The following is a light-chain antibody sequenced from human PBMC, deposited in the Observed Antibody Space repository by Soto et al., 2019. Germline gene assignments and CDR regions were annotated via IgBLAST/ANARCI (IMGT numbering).Light chain of an antibody. Sequence: DIQMTQSPSSLSASVGDRVTITCRAIQGISNYLAWYQQKPGKVPKLLIYAASTLQSGVPSRFSGSGSGTEFTLTISSLQSEDFALYYCHHYDNWPLTWTFGQGTKVDI. CDR2: AAS. CDR3: HHYDNWPLTWT. CDR1: QGISNY. J-gene: IGKJ1*01. V-gene: IGKV1-27*01.